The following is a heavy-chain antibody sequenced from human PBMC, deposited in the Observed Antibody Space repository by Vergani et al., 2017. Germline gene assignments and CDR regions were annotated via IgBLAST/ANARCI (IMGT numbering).Heavy chain of an antibody. V-gene: IGHV5-51*03. Sequence: EVQLVQSGAEVKKPGESLKISCKGSRYSFTSYWIGWVRQMPGKGLEWMWIIYPGDSATRYSPSFQGKVTISADKSISTAYLQWSSLKASDPAMYYCATQGGTGILPNYFDYWGQGTLVTVSS. D-gene: IGHD7-27*01. CDR1: RYSFTSYW. J-gene: IGHJ4*02. CDR3: ATQGGTGILPNYFDY. CDR2: IYPGDSAT.